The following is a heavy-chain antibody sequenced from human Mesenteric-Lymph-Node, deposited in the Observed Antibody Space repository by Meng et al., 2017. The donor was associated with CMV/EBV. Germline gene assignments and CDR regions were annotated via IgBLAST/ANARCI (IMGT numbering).Heavy chain of an antibody. Sequence: GGSLRLSCVVSGFSFNSYGMHWVRQAPGKGLEWVAVIWYDGSNKYYADSVKGRFTISRDNSKNTLYLQMNSLRAEDTAVYYCTYSSSGYYYYGMDVWGQGTTVTVSS. J-gene: IGHJ6*02. D-gene: IGHD6-6*01. CDR2: IWYDGSNK. V-gene: IGHV3-33*01. CDR1: GFSFNSYG. CDR3: TYSSSGYYYYGMDV.